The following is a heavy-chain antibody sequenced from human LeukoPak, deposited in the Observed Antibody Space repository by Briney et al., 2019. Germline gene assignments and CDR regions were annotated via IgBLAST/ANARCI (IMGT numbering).Heavy chain of an antibody. CDR3: TRLIDRVAGTGGGDY. J-gene: IGHJ4*02. CDR1: GFIFSGSA. V-gene: IGHV3-73*01. D-gene: IGHD6-19*01. Sequence: GGSLRLSCAASGFIFSGSAMHWVRQASGKGLEWVGRIRSKANSYATAYAASVKGRFTISRDDSKNTAYLQMNSLKTEDTAVYYCTRLIDRVAGTGGGDYWGRGTLVTVSS. CDR2: IRSKANSYAT.